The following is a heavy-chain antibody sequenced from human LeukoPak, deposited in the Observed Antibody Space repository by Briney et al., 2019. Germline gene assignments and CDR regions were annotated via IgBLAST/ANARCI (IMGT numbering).Heavy chain of an antibody. Sequence: PSETLSLTCAVYGGSFSGYYWSWIRQPPGKGLEWIGEINHSGSTNYNPSLKSRVTISVDTSKNQFSLKLSSVTAADTAVYYCARVQRQSFDYWGQGTLVTVPS. CDR3: ARVQRQSFDY. V-gene: IGHV4-34*01. CDR2: INHSGST. D-gene: IGHD6-19*01. CDR1: GGSFSGYY. J-gene: IGHJ4*02.